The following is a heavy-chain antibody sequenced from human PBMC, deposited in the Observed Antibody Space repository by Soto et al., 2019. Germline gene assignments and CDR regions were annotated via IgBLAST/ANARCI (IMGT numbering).Heavy chain of an antibody. J-gene: IGHJ4*02. Sequence: GASVKVSCTASGYTFTSYGISWVRQAPGQGLEWMGWISAYNGNTNYAQKLQGRVTMTTDTSTSTAYMELRSLRSDDTAVYYCARDPSGYSSGWLYYWGQGTLVTVSS. D-gene: IGHD6-19*01. V-gene: IGHV1-18*01. CDR2: ISAYNGNT. CDR1: GYTFTSYG. CDR3: ARDPSGYSSGWLYY.